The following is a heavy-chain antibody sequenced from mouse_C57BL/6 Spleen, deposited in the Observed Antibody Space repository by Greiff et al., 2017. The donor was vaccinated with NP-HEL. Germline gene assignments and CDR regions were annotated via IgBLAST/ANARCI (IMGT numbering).Heavy chain of an antibody. J-gene: IGHJ2*01. CDR1: GYSFTGYY. CDR3: ARGGNYAIDY. D-gene: IGHD2-1*01. Sequence: EVKLQESGPELVKPGASVKISCKASGYSFTGYYMNWVKQSPEKSLEWIGEINPSTGGTTYNQKFKAKATLTVDKSSSTAYMQLKSLTSEDSAVYYCARGGNYAIDYWGQGTTLTVSS. CDR2: INPSTGGT. V-gene: IGHV1-42*01.